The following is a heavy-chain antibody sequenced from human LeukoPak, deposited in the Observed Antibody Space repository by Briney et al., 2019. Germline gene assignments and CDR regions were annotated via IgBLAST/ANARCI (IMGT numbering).Heavy chain of an antibody. CDR3: ARDLGLAYCGGDCYSEDALAI. D-gene: IGHD2-21*02. Sequence: ASVKVSCKASGYTFTSYGISWVRQAPGQELEWMGWISAYNGNTNYAQKLQGRVTMTTDTSTSTAYMELRSLRSDDTAVYYCARDLGLAYCGGDCYSEDALAIWGQGTMVTVSS. CDR1: GYTFTSYG. CDR2: ISAYNGNT. J-gene: IGHJ3*02. V-gene: IGHV1-18*04.